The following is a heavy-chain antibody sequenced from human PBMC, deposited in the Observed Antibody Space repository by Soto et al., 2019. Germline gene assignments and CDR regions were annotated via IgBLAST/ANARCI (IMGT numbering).Heavy chain of an antibody. CDR2: IYWDDDK. CDR3: AYRQEYRGSWDSGWLDP. Sequence: SGPTLVNPTQTLTLTCTFSGFSLSTSGVSVGWIRQPPGKALEWLALIYWDDDKRYSPSLHSRLTITKDTSKNQVVLTMTNMEPVDTATYYCAYRQEYRGSWDSGWLDPWGQGTLVTVSS. CDR1: GFSLSTSGVS. D-gene: IGHD6-6*01. J-gene: IGHJ5*02. V-gene: IGHV2-5*02.